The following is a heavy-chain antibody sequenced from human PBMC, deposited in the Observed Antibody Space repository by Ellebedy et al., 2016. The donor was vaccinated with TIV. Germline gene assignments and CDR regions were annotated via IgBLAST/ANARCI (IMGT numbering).Heavy chain of an antibody. CDR3: ARVYSSGWLIGH. V-gene: IGHV4-59*01. Sequence: SETLSLTXTVSGGSISSYYWSWIRQPPGKGLEWIGYIYYSGSTNYNPSLKSRVTISVDTSKNQFSLKLSSVTAADTAVYYCARVYSSGWLIGHWGQGTLVTVSS. CDR2: IYYSGST. CDR1: GGSISSYY. D-gene: IGHD6-19*01. J-gene: IGHJ4*02.